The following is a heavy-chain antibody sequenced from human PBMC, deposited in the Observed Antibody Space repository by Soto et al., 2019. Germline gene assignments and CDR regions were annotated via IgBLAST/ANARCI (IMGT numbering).Heavy chain of an antibody. CDR2: ISYDGSNK. J-gene: IGHJ6*02. D-gene: IGHD5-18*01. V-gene: IGHV3-30*18. CDR1: GFTLSSYG. CDR3: AKDRNSYSSV. Sequence: GGSLRLSCAASGFTLSSYGMHWVRQAPGKGLEWVAVISYDGSNKYYADSVKGRFTISRDNSKNTLYLQMNSLRAEDTAVYYCAKDRNSYSSVWGQGTTVTVSS.